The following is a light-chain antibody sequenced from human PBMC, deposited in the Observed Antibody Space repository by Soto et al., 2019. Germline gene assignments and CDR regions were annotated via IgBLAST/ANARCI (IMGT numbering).Light chain of an antibody. CDR3: QQYKDWPTT. Sequence: EIIMPQSPATLSVSPGQRASLSCRASQRVSTTVAWYHQKPGQAPRLLVYGASTRATGIPARFSGSGAGTDFTLTITSLQSEDFGVYFCQQYKDWPTTFGQGTNVEIK. CDR1: QRVSTT. V-gene: IGKV3-15*01. J-gene: IGKJ1*01. CDR2: GAS.